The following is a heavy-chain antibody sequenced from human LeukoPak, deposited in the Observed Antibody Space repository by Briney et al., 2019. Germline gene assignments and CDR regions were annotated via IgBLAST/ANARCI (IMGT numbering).Heavy chain of an antibody. CDR3: ARVLLPLYGMDV. Sequence: GGSLRLSCAAPGFTVSSNYMSWVRQAPGKGLEWVSVIYSGGSTYYADSVKGRFTISRDNSKNTLYLQMNSLRAEDTAVYYCARVLLPLYGMDVWGQGTTVTVSS. D-gene: IGHD3-22*01. CDR1: GFTVSSNY. CDR2: IYSGGST. J-gene: IGHJ6*02. V-gene: IGHV3-53*01.